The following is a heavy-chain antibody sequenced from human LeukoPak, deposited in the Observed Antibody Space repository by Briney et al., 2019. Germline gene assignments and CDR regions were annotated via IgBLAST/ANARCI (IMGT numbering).Heavy chain of an antibody. Sequence: KPSETLSLTCTVSGVSISSGSYHWGWIRQPPGKGLEWIGNVYYTGSTYYNPSLKSRVTITSKNQFSLKLISVTAADTAVYYCARGSYISSTWYYFDYWGQGTLVTVSS. V-gene: IGHV4-39*01. CDR1: GVSISSGSYH. D-gene: IGHD6-13*01. CDR3: ARGSYISSTWYYFDY. CDR2: VYYTGST. J-gene: IGHJ4*02.